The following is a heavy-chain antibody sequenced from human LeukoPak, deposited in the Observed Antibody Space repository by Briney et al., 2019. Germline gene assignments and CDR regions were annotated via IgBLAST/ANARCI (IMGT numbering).Heavy chain of an antibody. J-gene: IGHJ4*02. CDR3: VKDVRDIVVLIDTYMY. D-gene: IGHD2-21*01. CDR1: GFTFSSYW. Sequence: GGSLRLSCAASGFTFSSYWMSWVRQAPGKGLEWVANIKQDGSEKYYVDSVKGRFTISRDNAKNSLYLQMNSLRAEDTAVYYCVKDVRDIVVLIDTYMYWGQGTLVTVSS. CDR2: IKQDGSEK. V-gene: IGHV3-7*03.